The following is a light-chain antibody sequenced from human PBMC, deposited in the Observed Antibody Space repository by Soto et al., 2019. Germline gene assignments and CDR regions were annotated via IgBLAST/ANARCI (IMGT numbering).Light chain of an antibody. Sequence: PGQRATLSCRASQSVSSNYLAWYQQRPGQAPRPLIYGASTRATGIPDRFSGSGSGTDFTLTISRLEPEDFAVYYCQQYGSLSWTFGQGTKVEIK. V-gene: IGKV3-20*01. CDR1: QSVSSNY. CDR2: GAS. CDR3: QQYGSLSWT. J-gene: IGKJ1*01.